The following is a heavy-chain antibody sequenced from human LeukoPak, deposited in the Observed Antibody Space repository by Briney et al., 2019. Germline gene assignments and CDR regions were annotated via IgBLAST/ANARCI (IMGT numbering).Heavy chain of an antibody. V-gene: IGHV3-23*01. CDR2: ISGSGGST. CDR3: AKDGGLLWFGELPRTFYYMDV. J-gene: IGHJ6*03. Sequence: GGSLRLSCAASGFTFSSYAMSWVRQAPGKGLEWVSAISGSGGSTYYADSVKGRFTISRDNSKNTLYLQMNSLRAEDTAIYYCAKDGGLLWFGELPRTFYYMDVWGKGTTVTVSS. D-gene: IGHD3-10*01. CDR1: GFTFSSYA.